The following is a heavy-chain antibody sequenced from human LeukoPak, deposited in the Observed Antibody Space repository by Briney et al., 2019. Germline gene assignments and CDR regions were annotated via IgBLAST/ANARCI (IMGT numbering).Heavy chain of an antibody. V-gene: IGHV3-21*01. CDR2: ISSSSSYI. J-gene: IGHJ4*02. Sequence: PGASLRLSCVASGFTFSNYAMSWVRQAPGKGLEWVSSISSSSSYIYYADSVKGRFTISRDNAKNSLYLQMNSLRAEDTAVYYCAKDYYDSSAHGYWGQGTLVTVSS. CDR1: GFTFSNYA. D-gene: IGHD3-22*01. CDR3: AKDYYDSSAHGY.